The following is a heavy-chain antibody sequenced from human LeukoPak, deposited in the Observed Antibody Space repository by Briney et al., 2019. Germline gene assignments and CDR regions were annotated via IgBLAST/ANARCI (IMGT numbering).Heavy chain of an antibody. CDR3: ARGSGYSSSWYSRLNWFDP. D-gene: IGHD6-13*01. CDR1: GYTLTSYD. CDR2: MNPNSGNT. J-gene: IGHJ5*02. Sequence: ASVKVSYKASGYTLTSYDINWVRQATGQGLEWMGWMNPNSGNTGYAQKFQGRVTITRNTSISTAYMELSSLRSEDTAVYYCARGSGYSSSWYSRLNWFDPWGQGTLVTVSS. V-gene: IGHV1-8*03.